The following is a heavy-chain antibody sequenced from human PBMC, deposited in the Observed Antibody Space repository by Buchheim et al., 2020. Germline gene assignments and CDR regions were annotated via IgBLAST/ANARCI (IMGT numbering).Heavy chain of an antibody. CDR2: ISHSGTT. CDR1: GGSISSSKW. Sequence: QVQLQESGPGLVKSSGTLSLTCAVSGGSISSSKWWSWVRQPPGTGLEWIGEISHSGTTNYNPSLKSRVTMSIDKPKNQFSLKLSSVTAADTAVYYCARESQNMDSSGYYYFDYWGQGAL. D-gene: IGHD3-22*01. V-gene: IGHV4-4*02. J-gene: IGHJ4*02. CDR3: ARESQNMDSSGYYYFDY.